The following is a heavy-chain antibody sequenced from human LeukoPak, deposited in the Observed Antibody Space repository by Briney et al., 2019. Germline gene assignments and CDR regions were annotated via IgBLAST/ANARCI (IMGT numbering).Heavy chain of an antibody. D-gene: IGHD1-1*01. CDR2: IYYSGST. V-gene: IGHV4-31*03. CDR3: AREGRNDGIDY. CDR1: GGSISSGGYY. Sequence: SETLSLTCTVSGGSISSGGYYWSWIRQHPGKGLEWIGYIYYSGSTYYNPSLKSRVTISVDTSKNQFSLKLSSVTAADTAVYYCAREGRNDGIDYWGQGTQVTVSS. J-gene: IGHJ4*02.